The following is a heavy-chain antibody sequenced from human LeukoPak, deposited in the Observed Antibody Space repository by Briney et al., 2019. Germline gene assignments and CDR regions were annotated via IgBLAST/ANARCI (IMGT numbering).Heavy chain of an antibody. Sequence: SGPGLVKPTQTLTLTCIFSGFSLSTSGVAVAWIRQPPGKALEWLALIYWDDDKRYSPSLKSRLTITKDTSKNHVVLTMTNMDPVDTATYYCARSYYYSSGTYCNDYWGQGTQVTVSS. V-gene: IGHV2-5*02. CDR1: GFSLSTSGVA. J-gene: IGHJ4*02. D-gene: IGHD3-10*01. CDR3: ARSYYYSSGTYCNDY. CDR2: IYWDDDK.